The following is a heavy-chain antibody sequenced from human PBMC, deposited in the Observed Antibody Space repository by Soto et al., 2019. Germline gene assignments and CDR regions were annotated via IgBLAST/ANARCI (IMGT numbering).Heavy chain of an antibody. CDR2: INPSGGST. V-gene: IGHV1-46*03. Sequence: ASVKVSCKASGYTFTSYYMHWVRHAPGQGLEWMGIINPSGGSTSYAQKFQGRVTMTRDTSTSTVYMELSSLRSEDTAVYYCARDPAPYCSSTSCYAGASYYYYMDVWGKGTTVTVSS. J-gene: IGHJ6*03. D-gene: IGHD2-2*01. CDR1: GYTFTSYY. CDR3: ARDPAPYCSSTSCYAGASYYYYMDV.